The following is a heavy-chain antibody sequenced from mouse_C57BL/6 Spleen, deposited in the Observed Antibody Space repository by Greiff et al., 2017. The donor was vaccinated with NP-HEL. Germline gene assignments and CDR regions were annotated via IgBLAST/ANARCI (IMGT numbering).Heavy chain of an antibody. CDR2: IYPGSGST. J-gene: IGHJ2*01. CDR1: GYTFTSYW. CDR3: ARGYYGSSANYFDD. Sequence: QVQLQQPGAELVKPGASVKMSCKASGYTFTSYWITWVKQRPGQGLEWIGDIYPGSGSTNYNEKFKNKATMTVDTSSSTADMQLSSLTSEDSAVYYCARGYYGSSANYFDDWGQGTTLTVSS. D-gene: IGHD1-1*01. V-gene: IGHV1-55*01.